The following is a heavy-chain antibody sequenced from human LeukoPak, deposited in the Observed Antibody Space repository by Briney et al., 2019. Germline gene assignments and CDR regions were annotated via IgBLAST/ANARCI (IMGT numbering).Heavy chain of an antibody. CDR3: AKDGTPSSLPRITIFGVVDI. D-gene: IGHD3-3*01. CDR2: ISGSGGST. V-gene: IGHV3-23*01. Sequence: GGSLRLSCAASGFTFSSYAMSWVRQASGKGLEWVSAISGSGGSTYYADSVKGRFTISRDNSKNTLYLQMNSLRAEDTAVYYSAKDGTPSSLPRITIFGVVDIWGQGTMVTVSS. CDR1: GFTFSSYA. J-gene: IGHJ3*02.